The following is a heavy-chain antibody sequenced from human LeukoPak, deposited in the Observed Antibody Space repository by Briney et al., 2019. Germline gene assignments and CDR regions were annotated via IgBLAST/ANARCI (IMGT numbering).Heavy chain of an antibody. J-gene: IGHJ4*02. D-gene: IGHD3-16*01. CDR3: ARNPLLIWDLYFDY. CDR1: GFTVSSNY. V-gene: IGHV3-66*01. Sequence: GGSLRLSCAASGFTVSSNYMSWVRQAPGKGLEWVSVIYSGGSTYYADSVKGRFTISGDNSKNTLYLQMNSLRAEDTAVYYCARNPLLIWDLYFDYWGQGTLVTVSS. CDR2: IYSGGST.